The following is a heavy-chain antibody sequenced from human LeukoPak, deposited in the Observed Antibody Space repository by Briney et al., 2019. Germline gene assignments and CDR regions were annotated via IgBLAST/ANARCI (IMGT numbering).Heavy chain of an antibody. CDR2: IRFDGIRK. CDR3: ARDLEDSSPFGAFDM. Sequence: GGSLRLSCAASGFTFSSYSMNWVRQVPGKGLEWVAAIRFDGIRKYYADSVKGRLTISRDNSKNTLYLQMNSLRAEDTAVYYCARDLEDSSPFGAFDMWGQGTMVTVSS. V-gene: IGHV3-33*08. CDR1: GFTFSSYS. J-gene: IGHJ3*02. D-gene: IGHD3-22*01.